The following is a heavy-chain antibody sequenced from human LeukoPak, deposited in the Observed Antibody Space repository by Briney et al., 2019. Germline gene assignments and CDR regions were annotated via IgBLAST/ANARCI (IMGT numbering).Heavy chain of an antibody. Sequence: GRSLRLSCAASGFTFDDYAMHWVRQAPGKGLEWVSGISWNSGSIGYADSVKGRFTISRDNAKNSLYLQMNSLRAEDTAVYYCAREALWFAPHYYLDYWGQGTLVTVSS. CDR2: ISWNSGSI. D-gene: IGHD3-10*01. J-gene: IGHJ4*02. V-gene: IGHV3-9*01. CDR1: GFTFDDYA. CDR3: AREALWFAPHYYLDY.